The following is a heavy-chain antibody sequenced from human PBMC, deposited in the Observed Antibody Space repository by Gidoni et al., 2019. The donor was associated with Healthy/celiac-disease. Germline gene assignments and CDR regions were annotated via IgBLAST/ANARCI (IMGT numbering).Heavy chain of an antibody. V-gene: IGHV1-2*02. CDR3: ARGVVILTGFQAERRFGY. J-gene: IGHJ4*02. D-gene: IGHD3-9*01. CDR2: INPNSGGT. CDR1: GYTFTGHY. Sequence: QVQLVQSGAEVKKPGASVKVSCQASGYTFTGHYMHWVRQAPGQGLEWMGWINPNSGGTNYAQKFQGRVTMTRDTSISTAYMELSRLRSDDTAVYYCARGVVILTGFQAERRFGYWGQGTLVTVSS.